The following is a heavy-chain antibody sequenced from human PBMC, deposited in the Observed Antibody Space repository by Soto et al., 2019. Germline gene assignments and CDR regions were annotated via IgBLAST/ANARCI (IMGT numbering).Heavy chain of an antibody. CDR1: GYTFTSYG. D-gene: IGHD3-22*01. V-gene: IGHV1-18*01. CDR3: AREQAYEMKAFDI. CDR2: ISAYNGNT. J-gene: IGHJ3*02. Sequence: ASVKVSCKASGYTFTSYGISWVRQAPGQGLEWMGWISAYNGNTNYAQKPQGRVTMTTDTSTSTAYLELRSLRSDDTAVYYCAREQAYEMKAFDIWGQGTMVTVSS.